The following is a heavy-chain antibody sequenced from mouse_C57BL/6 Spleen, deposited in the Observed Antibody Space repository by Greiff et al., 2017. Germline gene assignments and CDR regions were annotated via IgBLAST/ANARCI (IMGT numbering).Heavy chain of an antibody. D-gene: IGHD2-13*01. CDR1: GYTFTSYW. Sequence: QVQLQQPGAELVKPGASVKMSCKASGYTFTSYWITWVKQRPGQGLEWIGDIYPGSGSTNYNEKFKGKATLTVDTSSSTAYMQLCSLTSEDSAVYYCSMVKSWCEMEYWGEWTSDTVS. V-gene: IGHV1-55*01. CDR2: IYPGSGST. J-gene: IGHJ4*01. CDR3: SMVKSWCEMEY.